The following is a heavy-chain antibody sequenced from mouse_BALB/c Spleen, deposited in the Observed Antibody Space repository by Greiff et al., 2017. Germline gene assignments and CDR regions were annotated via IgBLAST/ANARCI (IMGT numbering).Heavy chain of an antibody. CDR3: ARSRRDWYFDV. J-gene: IGHJ1*01. V-gene: IGHV1-19*01. CDR2: VNPYNGGT. CDR1: GYTFTDYY. Sequence: VQLKQSGPELVKPGASVKMSCKASGYTFTDYYMDWVKQSHGESFEWIGRVNPYNGGTSYNQKFKGKATLTVDKSSSTAYMELNSLTSEDSAVYYCARSRRDWYFDVWGAGTTVTVSS.